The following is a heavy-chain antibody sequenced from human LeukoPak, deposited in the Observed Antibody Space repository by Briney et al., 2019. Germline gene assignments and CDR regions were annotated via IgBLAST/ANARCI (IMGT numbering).Heavy chain of an antibody. CDR2: ISGSGGST. D-gene: IGHD3-3*01. V-gene: IGHV3-23*01. Sequence: GGSLRLSCAASGFTFSSYAMSWVRQAPGKGLEWVSAISGSGGSTYYADSVKGRFTISRDNSKNTLYLQMNSLRAEDTAVYYCAKPSRGSITIFGVVTDYWGQGTLVTVSS. CDR1: GFTFSSYA. J-gene: IGHJ4*02. CDR3: AKPSRGSITIFGVVTDY.